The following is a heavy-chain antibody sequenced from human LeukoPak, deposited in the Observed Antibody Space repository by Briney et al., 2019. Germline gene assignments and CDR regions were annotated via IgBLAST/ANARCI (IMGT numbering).Heavy chain of an antibody. Sequence: SETLSLTCTVSGGSISSSNYYWGWIRQPQGKGLEWIGTIYYSGSTYYNPSLKSRVTISVDTSKNHFSLKVRSVTATDTAMYYCARHGALCTGGSCTRFDPWGQGTLVTVSS. CDR3: ARHGALCTGGSCTRFDP. J-gene: IGHJ5*02. V-gene: IGHV4-39*01. D-gene: IGHD2-15*01. CDR2: IYYSGST. CDR1: GGSISSSNYY.